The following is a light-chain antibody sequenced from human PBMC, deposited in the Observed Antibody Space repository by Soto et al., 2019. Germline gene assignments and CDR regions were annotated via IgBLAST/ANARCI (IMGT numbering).Light chain of an antibody. CDR1: QSIRSS. CDR3: QQRSNWPGT. Sequence: EIVLTQSPATLSLSPGERATLSCRATQSIRSSLAWYQQQPGQAPRLLIYDASNRATGIPARFSGSGSGTDFTLTISSLEPTDFAVYYCQQRSNWPGTFGQGTKVEIK. CDR2: DAS. J-gene: IGKJ1*01. V-gene: IGKV3-11*01.